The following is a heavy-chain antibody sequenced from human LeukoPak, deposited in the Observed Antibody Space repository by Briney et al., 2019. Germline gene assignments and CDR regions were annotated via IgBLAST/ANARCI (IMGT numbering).Heavy chain of an antibody. CDR1: GFTFTDYS. Sequence: GGSLKLSCATSGFTFTDYSMNWVRQAPGKGLEWVASISTVSTYTFYGDSVKGRISISRDNRKNILYLQMSSLSAEDTAVYYCARDRLTSGSYFFDYWGQGTLVTVSS. J-gene: IGHJ4*02. V-gene: IGHV3-21*01. CDR2: ISTVSTYT. CDR3: ARDRLTSGSYFFDY. D-gene: IGHD1-26*01.